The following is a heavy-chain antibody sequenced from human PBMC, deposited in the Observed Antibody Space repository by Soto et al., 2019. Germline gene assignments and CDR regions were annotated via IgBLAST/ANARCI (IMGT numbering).Heavy chain of an antibody. CDR3: ANEGDYGYHAGDSWFDS. CDR2: INSDGSHT. J-gene: IGHJ5*01. D-gene: IGHD4-17*01. V-gene: IGHV3-74*01. Sequence: EAQLVESGGGLDQPGGSLRLSCAASGFTFFAYWIHWVRQVPGKGLVWVSRINSDGSHTSYADSVRGRSTISRENSKNTVYLQWNSLTAEYTAFYYCANEGDYGYHAGDSWFDSWGQGSLVTVSS. CDR1: GFTFFAYW.